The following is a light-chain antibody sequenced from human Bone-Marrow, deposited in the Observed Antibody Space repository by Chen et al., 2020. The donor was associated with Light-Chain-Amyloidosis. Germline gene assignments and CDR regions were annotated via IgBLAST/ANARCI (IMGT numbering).Light chain of an antibody. CDR2: EGT. Sequence: QSAMTQPASVSGSPGQSIPLSCTGTRSDIGAYKYVSWYQQYPGKPPKLIIYEGTYRPSGVTNRFSGSKSGDTATLTISRVEAGDEADYYCQVWDRSSDRPVFGGGTKLTVL. CDR3: QVWDRSSDRPV. J-gene: IGLJ3*02. V-gene: IGLV2-14*01. CDR1: RSDIGAYKY.